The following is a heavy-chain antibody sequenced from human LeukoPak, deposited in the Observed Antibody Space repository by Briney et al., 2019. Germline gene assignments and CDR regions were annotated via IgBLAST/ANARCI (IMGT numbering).Heavy chain of an antibody. CDR3: TRSGFGGGVHFDY. Sequence: ASVKVSCKASGGTFSSYAISWVRQAAGQGLEWMGWTNPNSGDTGYVEKFQGRVTMTRDTSITTAYMELSSLRSEDTAVYYCTRSGFGGGVHFDYWGQGTPVTVSS. CDR2: TNPNSGDT. D-gene: IGHD3-16*01. V-gene: IGHV1-8*02. CDR1: GGTFSSYA. J-gene: IGHJ4*02.